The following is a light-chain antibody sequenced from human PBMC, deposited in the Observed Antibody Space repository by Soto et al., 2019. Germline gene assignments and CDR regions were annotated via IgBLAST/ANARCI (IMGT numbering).Light chain of an antibody. CDR3: SSYTSSSTLPYV. J-gene: IGLJ1*01. CDR2: EVS. CDR1: SSDVGGYNY. Sequence: QSALTQPASVSGSPGQSITISCTGTSSDVGGYNYVSWYQQHPGKAPKFMIYEVSNRPSGVSNRFSGSKSGNTASLTISGLQAEDEADYYCSSYTSSSTLPYVFGTGTKLTVL. V-gene: IGLV2-14*01.